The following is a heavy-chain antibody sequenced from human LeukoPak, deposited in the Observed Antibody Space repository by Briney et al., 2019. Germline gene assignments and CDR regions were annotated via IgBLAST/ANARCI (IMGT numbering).Heavy chain of an antibody. CDR3: ARDITAPGKNYYYYYYGMDV. CDR1: GFTFSSYS. D-gene: IGHD3-10*01. J-gene: IGHJ6*02. CDR2: ISSSSSTI. V-gene: IGHV3-48*04. Sequence: QTGGSLRLSCAASGFTFSSYSMNWVRQAPGKGLEWVSYISSSSSTIYYADSVKGRFTISRDNAKNSLYLQMNSLRAEDTAVYYCARDITAPGKNYYYYYYGMDVWGQGTTVTVSS.